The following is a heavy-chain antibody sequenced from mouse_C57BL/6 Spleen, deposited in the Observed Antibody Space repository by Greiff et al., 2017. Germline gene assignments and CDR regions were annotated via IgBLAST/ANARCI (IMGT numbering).Heavy chain of an antibody. CDR3: ARSYDYEYYAIDY. J-gene: IGHJ4*01. CDR1: GYTFTSYG. V-gene: IGHV1-81*01. CDR2: IYPRSGNT. Sequence: QVQLQQSGAELARPGASVKLSCKASGYTFTSYGISWVKQRTGQGLEWIGEIYPRSGNTYYNEKFKGKATLTADKSSSTAYMELRSLTSEDSAVYFCARSYDYEYYAIDYWGQGTSVTVSS. D-gene: IGHD2-4*01.